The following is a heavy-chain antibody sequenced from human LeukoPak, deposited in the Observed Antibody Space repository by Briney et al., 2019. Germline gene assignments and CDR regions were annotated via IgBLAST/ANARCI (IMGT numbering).Heavy chain of an antibody. D-gene: IGHD3-22*01. Sequence: PGESLKISCKGSGYSFTSYWIGWVRQMPRRGLEWMGIIYPGDSDTRYSPSFQGQVTISADKSISTAYLQWSSLKASDTAMYYCARQRWDEQYYYDSSGRSINWFDPWGQGTLVTVSS. CDR3: ARQRWDEQYYYDSSGRSINWFDP. V-gene: IGHV5-51*01. CDR1: GYSFTSYW. CDR2: IYPGDSDT. J-gene: IGHJ5*02.